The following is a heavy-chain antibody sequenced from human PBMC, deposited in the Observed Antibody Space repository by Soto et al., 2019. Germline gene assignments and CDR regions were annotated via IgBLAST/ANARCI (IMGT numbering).Heavy chain of an antibody. D-gene: IGHD2-8*01. J-gene: IGHJ4*02. V-gene: IGHV1-18*01. Sequence: ASVKGPCKASGYTFTSYGIRWVRQAPGQGLEWMGWISAYKGNTNYAQKLQGRVTMTTDTSTSTAYMELRSLRSDDTAVYYCARDHRAQWFDYGGQGTLVTVSS. CDR3: ARDHRAQWFDY. CDR1: GYTFTSYG. CDR2: ISAYKGNT.